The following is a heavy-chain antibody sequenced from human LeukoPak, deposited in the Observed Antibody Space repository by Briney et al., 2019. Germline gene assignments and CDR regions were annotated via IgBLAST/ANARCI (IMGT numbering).Heavy chain of an antibody. J-gene: IGHJ4*02. D-gene: IGHD6-19*01. CDR3: ARRIGSGWYDY. Sequence: GESLKISCKGSGYSFTSYWIGWVRQMPGKGLEWLGIINPGDSDTRYSPSFQGQVTISADKSISTANLQWSSLKASDTAVYYCARRIGSGWYDYWGQGTLVTVSS. V-gene: IGHV5-51*01. CDR2: INPGDSDT. CDR1: GYSFTSYW.